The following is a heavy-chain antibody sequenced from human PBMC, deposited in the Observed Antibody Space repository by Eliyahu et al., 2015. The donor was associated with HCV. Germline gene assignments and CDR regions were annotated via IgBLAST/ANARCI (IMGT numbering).Heavy chain of an antibody. CDR2: IRXKAYGGTT. Sequence: EVQLVESGGGLVQPGRSLXLSCXAXGXTFGDYAMTWFRQXPGKGXEWVGXIRXKAYGGTTEYAASVRGRFTISRDDSKSIAYLQMNSLKTEDTAVYYCASRTPQDLLLDYWGQGTLVTVSS. D-gene: IGHD2-15*01. V-gene: IGHV3-49*03. J-gene: IGHJ4*02. CDR1: GXTFGDYA. CDR3: ASRTPQDLLLDY.